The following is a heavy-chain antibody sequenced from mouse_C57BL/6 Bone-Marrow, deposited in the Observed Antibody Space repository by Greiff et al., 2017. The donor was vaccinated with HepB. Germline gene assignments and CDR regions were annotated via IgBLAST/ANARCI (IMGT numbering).Heavy chain of an antibody. CDR2: IDPENGDT. Sequence: EVQLQQSGAELVRPGASVKLSCTASGFNIKDDYMHWVKQRPEQGLEWIGWIDPENGDTEYASKFQGKATITADTSSNTAYLKLSSLTSEDTAVYFYIPTSWFAYWGQGTLVTVSA. J-gene: IGHJ3*01. CDR3: IPTSWFAY. V-gene: IGHV14-4*01. CDR1: GFNIKDDY.